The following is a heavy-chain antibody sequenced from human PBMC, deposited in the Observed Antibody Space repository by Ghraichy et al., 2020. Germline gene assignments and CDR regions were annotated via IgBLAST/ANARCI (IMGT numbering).Heavy chain of an antibody. CDR1: GFTFSNFD. CDR2: ISRKSNYR. D-gene: IGHD6-6*01. Sequence: GESLNISCAGSGFTFSNFDMNWVRQAPGKGLEWVSFISRKSNYRYYADSVKGRFTVSRDNVQNSMDLQMDSLTAEDKAVDYFSKGGLQLVRCDLWGQGTLVSVTS. J-gene: IGHJ5*02. V-gene: IGHV3-21*04. CDR3: SKGGLQLVRCDL.